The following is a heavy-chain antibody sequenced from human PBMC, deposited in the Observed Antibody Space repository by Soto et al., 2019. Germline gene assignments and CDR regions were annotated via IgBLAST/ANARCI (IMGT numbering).Heavy chain of an antibody. J-gene: IGHJ2*01. CDR2: IYRSGTT. CDR1: GGSISSTNW. Sequence: QVQLQESGPGLVEPSGTLSLTCVVSGGSISSTNWWSWVRQPPGKGLEWIGEIYRSGTTNYNPSLKSXXTXSAXKPKNQFSLKLSSVTAAATAVYYCARDDSGDDFDLWGRGPLVTVSS. D-gene: IGHD4-17*01. V-gene: IGHV4-4*02. CDR3: ARDDSGDDFDL.